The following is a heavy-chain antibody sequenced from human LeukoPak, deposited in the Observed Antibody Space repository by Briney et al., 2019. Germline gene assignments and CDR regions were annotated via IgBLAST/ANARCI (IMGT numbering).Heavy chain of an antibody. CDR2: IYPGDSDI. CDR1: GYRFSSYW. D-gene: IGHD2-15*01. Sequence: AGESLKISCKDSGYRFSSYWIAWVRQMPGKGLEYIGIIYPGDSDIRYSPSFQGQVTISADKSISTAYLQWSSLKASDTAMYYCARQEYCSGGSCYTWFDPWGQGTLVTVSS. V-gene: IGHV5-51*01. J-gene: IGHJ5*02. CDR3: ARQEYCSGGSCYTWFDP.